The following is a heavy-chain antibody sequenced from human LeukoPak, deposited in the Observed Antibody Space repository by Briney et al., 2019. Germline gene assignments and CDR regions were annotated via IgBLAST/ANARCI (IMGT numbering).Heavy chain of an antibody. D-gene: IGHD4-11*01. J-gene: IGHJ6*03. CDR2: INHSGST. V-gene: IGHV4-34*01. CDR3: ARQGRIPGHAVPVPDGPATEYSYYYMDV. CDR1: GGSFSGYY. Sequence: SETLSLTCAVYGGSFSGYYRSWIRQPPGKGLEWIGEINHSGSTNYNPSLKSRVTISVDTSKNQFSLKLSSVTAADTAVYYCARQGRIPGHAVPVPDGPATEYSYYYMDVWGNGTTVTVSS.